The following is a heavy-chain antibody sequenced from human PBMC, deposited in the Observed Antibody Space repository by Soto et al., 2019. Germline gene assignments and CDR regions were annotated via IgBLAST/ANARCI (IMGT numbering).Heavy chain of an antibody. V-gene: IGHV1-69*13. Sequence: SVKVSCKASGGTFSSYAISWVRQAPGQGLEWMGGIIPIFGTANYAQKFQGRVTITADESTSTAYMELSSLRSEDTAVYYCVRTSREYDILTDDYWGQGTLVTGSS. CDR1: GGTFSSYA. D-gene: IGHD3-9*01. CDR3: VRTSREYDILTDDY. J-gene: IGHJ4*02. CDR2: IIPIFGTA.